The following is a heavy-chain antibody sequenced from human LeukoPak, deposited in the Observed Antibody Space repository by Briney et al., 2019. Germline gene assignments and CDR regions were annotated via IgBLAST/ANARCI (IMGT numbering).Heavy chain of an antibody. J-gene: IGHJ4*02. CDR1: GVSISSSSYY. V-gene: IGHV4-39*01. Sequence: SETLSLTCTVSGVSISSSSYYWGWIRQPPGKGLEWIGSIYYSGSTYYNPSLKSRVTISVDTSKNQFSLKLSSVTAADTAVYYCARLYYYDSSGYYSGFDYWGQGTLVTVSS. CDR3: ARLYYYDSSGYYSGFDY. D-gene: IGHD3-22*01. CDR2: IYYSGST.